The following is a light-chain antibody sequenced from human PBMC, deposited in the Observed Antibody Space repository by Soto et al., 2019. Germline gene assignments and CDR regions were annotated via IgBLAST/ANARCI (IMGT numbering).Light chain of an antibody. Sequence: DIQMIQSPSSLSASVGDRVTITCRASQDISNYLAWYQQKPGKVPKLLIDAASTLQSGVPSRFSGSGSGTDFTLTISSLQPDDVATYYCQKYDSAPRTFGQGTKVEI. J-gene: IGKJ1*01. CDR2: AAS. CDR1: QDISNY. CDR3: QKYDSAPRT. V-gene: IGKV1-27*01.